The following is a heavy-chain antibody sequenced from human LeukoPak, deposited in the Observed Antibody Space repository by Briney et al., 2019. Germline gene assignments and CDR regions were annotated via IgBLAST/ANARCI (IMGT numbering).Heavy chain of an antibody. CDR1: GGPISTSNYY. CDR3: ARAIRYFGYYYYYMDV. D-gene: IGHD3-9*01. J-gene: IGHJ6*03. CDR2: INHSGRT. Sequence: SETLSLTCTVSGGPISTSNYYWGWIRQPPGKGLEWIGEINHSGRTNYNPSLKSRVTISVDTSKNQFSLKLSSVTAADTAVYYCARAIRYFGYYYYYMDVWGKGTTVTISS. V-gene: IGHV4-39*07.